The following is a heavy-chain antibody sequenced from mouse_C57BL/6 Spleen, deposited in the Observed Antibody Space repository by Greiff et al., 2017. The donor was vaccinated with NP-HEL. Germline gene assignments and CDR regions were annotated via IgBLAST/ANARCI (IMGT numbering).Heavy chain of an antibody. J-gene: IGHJ4*01. CDR1: GFTFSDYG. CDR3: ARAGSSLYYYAMDY. V-gene: IGHV5-17*01. Sequence: EVQRVESGGGLVKPGGSLKLPCAASGFTFSDYGMHWVRQAPEKGLEWVAYISSGSSTIYYADTVKGRFTISRDNAKNTLFLQMTSLRSEDTAMYYCARAGSSLYYYAMDYWGQGTSVTVSS. D-gene: IGHD1-1*01. CDR2: ISSGSSTI.